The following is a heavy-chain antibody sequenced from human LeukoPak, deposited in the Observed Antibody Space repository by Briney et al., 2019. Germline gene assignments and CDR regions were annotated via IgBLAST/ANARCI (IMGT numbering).Heavy chain of an antibody. V-gene: IGHV4-34*01. CDR1: GGSFSGYY. Sequence: SETLSLTCAVYGGSFSGYYWSWIRQPPGKGLEWIGEINHSGSTNYNPSLKSRVTISVDTSKNQFSLKLSSVTAADTAVYYCARAPYYDILTGYKRWFDPWGQGTLVTVSS. CDR3: ARAPYYDILTGYKRWFDP. J-gene: IGHJ5*02. D-gene: IGHD3-9*01. CDR2: INHSGST.